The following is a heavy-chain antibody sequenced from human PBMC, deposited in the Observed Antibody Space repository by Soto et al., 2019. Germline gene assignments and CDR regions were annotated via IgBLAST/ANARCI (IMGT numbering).Heavy chain of an antibody. CDR3: AKAAGSDYYPVDY. J-gene: IGHJ4*02. Sequence: GGSLRLSCAASGFTFSSYAMSWFRQAPGKGLEWVSSISVSGGSTYYADSVKGRFTTSRDNSKSTLFLHMNSLRAEATAVYYCAKAAGSDYYPVDYWGQGTLVTVSS. CDR1: GFTFSSYA. D-gene: IGHD3-22*01. CDR2: ISVSGGST. V-gene: IGHV3-23*01.